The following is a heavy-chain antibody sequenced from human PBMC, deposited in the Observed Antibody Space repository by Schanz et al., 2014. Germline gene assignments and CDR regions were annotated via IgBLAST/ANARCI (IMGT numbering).Heavy chain of an antibody. J-gene: IGHJ3*02. CDR1: GYPFTSDD. CDR2: MNPNSGDT. Sequence: QVQLVQSGPEVKKPGSSVKVSCRASGYPFTSDDITWVRQAPGQGLEWMGWMNPNSGDTGYPRKFQDRVTMTRNTSISTAYMELNSLTSEDTAVYYCARGGGPEDVFDIWGQGTILTVSS. V-gene: IGHV1-8*01. CDR3: ARGGGPEDVFDI.